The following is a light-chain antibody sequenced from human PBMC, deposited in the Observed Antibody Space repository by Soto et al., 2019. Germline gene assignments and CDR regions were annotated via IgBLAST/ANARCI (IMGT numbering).Light chain of an antibody. CDR2: GAS. J-gene: IGKJ1*01. CDR3: QQYISSLT. Sequence: EIVLTQSPGSLSLSPGQRATLSCRASQSVDTTFFAWYQKKPGQAPRLLIYGASKRATGIPDRFSGSGSGTDFTLIISRLEPEDFAVYYCQQYISSLTFGQGTKVEIK. V-gene: IGKV3-20*01. CDR1: QSVDTTF.